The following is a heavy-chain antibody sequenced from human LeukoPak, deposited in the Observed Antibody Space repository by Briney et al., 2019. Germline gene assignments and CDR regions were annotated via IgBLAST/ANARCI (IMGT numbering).Heavy chain of an antibody. CDR2: IIPIFGTA. V-gene: IGHV1-69*05. CDR1: VGTFSSYA. Sequence: SVKVSCKASVGTFSSYAISWVRQAPGQGLEWMGRIIPIFGTANYAQKFQGRVTITTDESTSTAYMELSSLRSEDTAVYYCARVGRPLAPDYWGQGTLVTVSS. D-gene: IGHD1-1*01. CDR3: ARVGRPLAPDY. J-gene: IGHJ4*02.